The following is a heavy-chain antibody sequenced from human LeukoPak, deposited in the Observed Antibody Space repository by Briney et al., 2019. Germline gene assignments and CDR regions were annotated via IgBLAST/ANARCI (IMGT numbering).Heavy chain of an antibody. CDR3: AKDTEGVRGNFLFEY. CDR1: GFTFSHYP. J-gene: IGHJ4*02. CDR2: ISADHAT. D-gene: IGHD1-1*01. Sequence: GALRLSCAASGFTFSHYPMSWVRQAPGEGLEWVAAISADHATYDADSMKGRFTISRDNSKNTLYLQMNGLRAEDTAVYYCAKDTEGVRGNFLFEYWGQGTLVTVSS. V-gene: IGHV3-23*01.